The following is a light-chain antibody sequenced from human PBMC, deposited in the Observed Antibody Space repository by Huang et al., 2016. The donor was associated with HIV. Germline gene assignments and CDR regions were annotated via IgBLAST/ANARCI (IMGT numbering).Light chain of an antibody. Sequence: EIVMTQSPATLSVSPGDRATLSCRASQSVANKLAWYQQKPGQAPRLLSYDASARATGIPARFSDSGSGTEFTLTIDSVQSEDFAVYYCQQYNNWPPRTFGQGTKVEIK. J-gene: IGKJ1*01. CDR3: QQYNNWPPRT. V-gene: IGKV3-15*01. CDR2: DAS. CDR1: QSVANK.